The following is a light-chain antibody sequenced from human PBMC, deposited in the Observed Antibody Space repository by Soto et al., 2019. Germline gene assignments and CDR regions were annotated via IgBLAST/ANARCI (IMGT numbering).Light chain of an antibody. V-gene: IGLV2-11*01. CDR3: CSYTGNKVFV. Sequence: QSVLTQPRSLSGSPGQSVTISCTGPTIGAHSFVSWYQDRPDKVPKLLFYDVSQRPSGIPDRFSGSRSANTASLTISGLQADDAAAYYCCSYTGNKVFVFGTGTKVTVL. CDR1: TIGAHSF. CDR2: DVS. J-gene: IGLJ1*01.